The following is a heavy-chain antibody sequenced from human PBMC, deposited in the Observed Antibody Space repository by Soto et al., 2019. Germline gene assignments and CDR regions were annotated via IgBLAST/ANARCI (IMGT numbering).Heavy chain of an antibody. D-gene: IGHD3-16*02. CDR2: IIPIFGTA. V-gene: IGHV1-69*01. J-gene: IGHJ6*02. CDR3: AFARRGYPPTVYGMDV. CDR1: GGTFSSYA. Sequence: QVQLVQSGAEVKKPGSSVKVSCKASGGTFSSYAISWVRQAPGQGLEWMGGIIPIFGTANYAQKFRGRVTITADVSTSTAYMELSSLRSEDTAVYYCAFARRGYPPTVYGMDVWGQGTTVTVSS.